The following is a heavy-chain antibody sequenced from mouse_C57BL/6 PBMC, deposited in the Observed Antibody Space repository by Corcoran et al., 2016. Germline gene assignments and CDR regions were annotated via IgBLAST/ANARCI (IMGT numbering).Heavy chain of an antibody. Sequence: QVTLKESGPGILQSSQTLSLTCSFSGFSLSTSGMSVSWIRQPSGKGLEWLAHIYWDDDKRYNPSLKSRLTISKDTSRNQVFLKITSVDTADTATYYCARTITGTGWFAYWGQGTLVTVSA. J-gene: IGHJ3*01. CDR2: IYWDDDK. CDR3: ARTITGTGWFAY. CDR1: GFSLSTSGMS. D-gene: IGHD4-1*01. V-gene: IGHV8-12*01.